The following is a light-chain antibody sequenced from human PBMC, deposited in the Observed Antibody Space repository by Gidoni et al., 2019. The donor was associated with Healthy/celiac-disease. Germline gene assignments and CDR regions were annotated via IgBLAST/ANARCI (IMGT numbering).Light chain of an antibody. CDR2: WAS. J-gene: IGKJ1*01. Sequence: DIVMTQSPDSLAVSLGERATINGKSSQSVLYSSNNKNYLAWYQQKPGQPPKLLIYWASTRESGVPDRFRGSGSGTDFTLTISSLQAEDVAVYYCQQYYSTPPTFGQGTKVEIK. CDR3: QQYYSTPPT. CDR1: QSVLYSSNNKNY. V-gene: IGKV4-1*01.